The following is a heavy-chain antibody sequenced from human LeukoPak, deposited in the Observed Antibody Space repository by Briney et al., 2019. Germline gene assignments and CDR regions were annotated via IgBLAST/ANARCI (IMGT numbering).Heavy chain of an antibody. CDR1: GGSISSSSDY. V-gene: IGHV4-39*01. CDR2: IYYHENN. J-gene: IGHJ4*02. Sequence: SETLSLTCTVSGGSISSSSDYWGWIRQAPGKGLEWNVSIYYHENNYYNSSRKSRISIYIYKTTNQFSLMLNSVTAADTAVYYCARGDYYGSGSPLDYWGQGTLVTVSS. D-gene: IGHD3-10*01. CDR3: ARGDYYGSGSPLDY.